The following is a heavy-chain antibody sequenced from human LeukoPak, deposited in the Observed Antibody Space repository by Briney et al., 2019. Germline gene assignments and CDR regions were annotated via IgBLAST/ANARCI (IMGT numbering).Heavy chain of an antibody. D-gene: IGHD4-17*01. CDR2: IYYSGST. CDR3: ASATLRGYYYYYMDV. J-gene: IGHJ6*03. Sequence: SETLSLTCTVSGGSISSSSYYWGWIRQPPGKGLEWIGSIYYSGSTYYNPSLKSRVTISVDTSKNQFSLKLSSVTAADTAVYYCASATLRGYYYYYMDVWGKGTTVTVSS. V-gene: IGHV4-39*01. CDR1: GGSISSSSYY.